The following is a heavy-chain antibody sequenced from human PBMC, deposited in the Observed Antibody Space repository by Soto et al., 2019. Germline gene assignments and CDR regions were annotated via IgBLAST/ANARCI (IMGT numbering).Heavy chain of an antibody. Sequence: PSETLSLTCTVSGGSISSSDYYWGWIRQPPGKGLEWIGNIYYSGSTNYNPSLKSRVTISVDTSKNQFSLKLSSVTAADTAVYYCARGQWELKGPYYYYGMDVWGQGTTVTGLL. D-gene: IGHD1-26*01. CDR2: IYYSGST. CDR3: ARGQWELKGPYYYYGMDV. CDR1: GGSISSSDYY. V-gene: IGHV4-39*07. J-gene: IGHJ6*02.